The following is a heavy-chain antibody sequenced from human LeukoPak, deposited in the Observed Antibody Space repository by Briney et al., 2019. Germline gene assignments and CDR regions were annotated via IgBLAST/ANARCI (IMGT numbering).Heavy chain of an antibody. CDR3: ARRKVVAARRGYYYYMEV. Sequence: SETLSLTCTVSGGSISSYYWSWIRQPPGKGLEWIGYIYYSGSTNYNPSLKSRVTISVDTSKNQFSLKLSSVTAADTAVYYCARRKVVAARRGYYYYMEVWGKGTTVTISS. CDR1: GGSISSYY. D-gene: IGHD2-15*01. CDR2: IYYSGST. J-gene: IGHJ6*03. V-gene: IGHV4-59*01.